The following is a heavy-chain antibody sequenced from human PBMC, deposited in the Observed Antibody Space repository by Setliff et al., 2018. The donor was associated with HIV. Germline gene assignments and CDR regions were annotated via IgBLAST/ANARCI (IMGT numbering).Heavy chain of an antibody. D-gene: IGHD5-12*01. CDR2: IYYSGST. Sequence: PSETLSLTCTVSSASISSSGYYWGWIRQPPGKGLEWIGSIYYSGSTYYNPSLKSRVTISVDTSKNQFSLKLSSVTAADTAVYYCARSPLYSGYERYYFDYWGQGTLVTVSS. V-gene: IGHV4-39*07. J-gene: IGHJ4*02. CDR1: SASISSSGYY. CDR3: ARSPLYSGYERYYFDY.